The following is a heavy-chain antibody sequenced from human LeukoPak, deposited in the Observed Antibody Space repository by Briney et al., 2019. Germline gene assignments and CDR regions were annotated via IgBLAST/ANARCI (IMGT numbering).Heavy chain of an antibody. J-gene: IGHJ6*03. CDR2: IGWNSGSI. V-gene: IGHV3-9*01. CDR3: ATVAGSWDYYYYYYMDV. CDR1: GFTFDDYA. Sequence: GGSLRLSCAASGFTFDDYAMHWVRQAPGKGLEWVSGIGWNSGSIGYADSVKGRFTISRDNAKNSLYLQMNSLRAEDTALYYCATVAGSWDYYYYYYMDVWGKGTTVTVSS. D-gene: IGHD6-19*01.